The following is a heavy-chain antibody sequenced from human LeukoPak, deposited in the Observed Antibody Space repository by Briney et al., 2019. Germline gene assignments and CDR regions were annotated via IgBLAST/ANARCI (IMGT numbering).Heavy chain of an antibody. CDR2: ISAYNGNT. V-gene: IGHV1-18*01. D-gene: IGHD3-22*01. CDR1: GYTFTSYG. Sequence: ASVKVSCKASGYTFTSYGISWVRQAPGQGLEWMGWISAYNGNTNNAQKLQGRVTMTTDTSTSTAYMELRSLRSDDTAVYYCARDPYYYDSSGYPFDYWGQGTLVTVSS. J-gene: IGHJ4*02. CDR3: ARDPYYYDSSGYPFDY.